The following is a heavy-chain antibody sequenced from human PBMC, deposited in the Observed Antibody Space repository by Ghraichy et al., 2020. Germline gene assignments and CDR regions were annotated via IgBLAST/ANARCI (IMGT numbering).Heavy chain of an antibody. CDR3: AKFSGYYYDSSGWVDY. D-gene: IGHD3-22*01. CDR1: GFTFDDYA. V-gene: IGHV3-9*01. J-gene: IGHJ4*02. Sequence: GGSLRLSCAASGFTFDDYAMHWVRQAPGKGLEWVSGISWNSGSIGYADSVKGRFTISRDNAKNSLYLQMNSLRAEDTALYYCAKFSGYYYDSSGWVDYWGQGTLVTVSS. CDR2: ISWNSGSI.